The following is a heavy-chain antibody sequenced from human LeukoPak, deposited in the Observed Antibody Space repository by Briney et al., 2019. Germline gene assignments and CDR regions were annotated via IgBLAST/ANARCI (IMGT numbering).Heavy chain of an antibody. D-gene: IGHD4-17*01. CDR2: RSDDGRRK. CDR3: AKRPSDYGDYVTYFDS. Sequence: GGSLRLSCAASGFSFISYGMHWVRQAPGKGLERVGVRSDDGRRKDYADSVRGRFTISRDNSKDTLYLQMNSLRAEDTAVYYCAKRPSDYGDYVTYFDSWGQGTLVTVSS. V-gene: IGHV3-30*18. CDR1: GFSFISYG. J-gene: IGHJ4*02.